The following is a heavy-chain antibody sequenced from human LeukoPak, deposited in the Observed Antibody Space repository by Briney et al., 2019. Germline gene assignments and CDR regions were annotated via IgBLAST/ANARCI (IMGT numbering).Heavy chain of an antibody. CDR1: GFTFSSYG. CDR3: AKVGRYYYDSSGYFDY. V-gene: IGHV3-30*18. D-gene: IGHD3-22*01. CDR2: ISYDGSNK. Sequence: SGRSLRPSCAASGFTFSSYGMHWVRQAPGKGLEWVAVISYDGSNKYYADSVKGRFTISRDNSKNTLYLQMNSLRAEDTAVYYCAKVGRYYYDSSGYFDYWGQGTLVTVSS. J-gene: IGHJ4*02.